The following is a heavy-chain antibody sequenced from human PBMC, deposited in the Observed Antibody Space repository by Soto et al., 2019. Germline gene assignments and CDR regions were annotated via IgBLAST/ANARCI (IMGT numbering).Heavy chain of an antibody. D-gene: IGHD4-17*01. J-gene: IGHJ4*02. CDR2: ISGSGGTP. V-gene: IGHV3-23*01. CDR3: ASEDNHPILSQTTVTKDY. CDR1: GFTFRRNA. Sequence: GGSLRLSCAPSGFTFRRNAMRWVRQAPGKGLEWVSTISGSGGTPYYAGSVKGRFTISRDNSKSTLFLQMNSLRAEDTAVYYCASEDNHPILSQTTVTKDYWGQGTLVTVSS.